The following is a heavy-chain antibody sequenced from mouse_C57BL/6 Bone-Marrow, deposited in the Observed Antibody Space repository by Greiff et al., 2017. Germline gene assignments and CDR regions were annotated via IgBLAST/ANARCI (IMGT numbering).Heavy chain of an antibody. CDR1: GFTFSSYA. D-gene: IGHD1-1*01. Sequence: EVQLVESGGGLVKPGGSLKLSCAASGFTFSSYAMSWVRQTPEKRLEWVATISDGGSHTYYPDNVKGRFTISRDNAKHNLYLQMSHLKSEDTAMYYCANYGSCSYWYFDVWGTGTTVTVSS. J-gene: IGHJ1*03. V-gene: IGHV5-4*01. CDR3: ANYGSCSYWYFDV. CDR2: ISDGGSHT.